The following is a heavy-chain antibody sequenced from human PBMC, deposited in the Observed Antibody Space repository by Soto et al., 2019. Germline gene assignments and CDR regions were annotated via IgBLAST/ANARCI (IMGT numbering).Heavy chain of an antibody. Sequence: SETLSLTCAVYGGSFSGYYWSWIRQPPGKGLEWIGEINHSGSTNYNPSLKSRVTISVDTSKNQFSLKLSSVTAADTAVYYCARDSRNSSGRDTATDYWGQGTLVTVS. J-gene: IGHJ4*02. CDR1: GGSFSGYY. V-gene: IGHV4-34*01. CDR2: INHSGST. D-gene: IGHD3-22*01. CDR3: ARDSRNSSGRDTATDY.